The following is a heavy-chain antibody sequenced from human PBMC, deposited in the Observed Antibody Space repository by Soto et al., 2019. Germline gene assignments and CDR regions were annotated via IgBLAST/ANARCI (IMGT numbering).Heavy chain of an antibody. Sequence: GSLRLSCAASGFTFTTYYIHWVRQAPGKGLVWVSRISGDGSSTDYADSVKGRFTPSRDNARNTLSLQMSSLRVEDTAVYYCARGGRGGFDYWGQGVLVTVSS. CDR1: GFTFTTYY. D-gene: IGHD3-16*01. CDR3: ARGGRGGFDY. J-gene: IGHJ4*02. V-gene: IGHV3-74*01. CDR2: ISGDGSST.